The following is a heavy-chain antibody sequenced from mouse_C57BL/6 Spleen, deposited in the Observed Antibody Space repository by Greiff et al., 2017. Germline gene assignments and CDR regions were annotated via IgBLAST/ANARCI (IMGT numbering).Heavy chain of an antibody. J-gene: IGHJ4*01. CDR1: GFSLPSSG. V-gene: IGHV2-9*01. Sequence: VQLQESGPGLVAPSQSLSITCTVSGFSLPSSGVDWVRQPPGKGLEWLGVIWGGGSTNYNSALMSRLSISKDNSKSHVFLKMNSLQTDDTAMYYGAEQDSSGYGGAMDYWGQGTSVTVSS. CDR3: AEQDSSGYGGAMDY. D-gene: IGHD3-2*02. CDR2: IWGGGST.